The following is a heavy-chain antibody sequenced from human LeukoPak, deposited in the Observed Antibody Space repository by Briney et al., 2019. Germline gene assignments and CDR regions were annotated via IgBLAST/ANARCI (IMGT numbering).Heavy chain of an antibody. CDR2: INPDSGGT. CDR1: GYTFTGYY. CDR3: ARRAVAPYGMDV. D-gene: IGHD6-19*01. V-gene: IGHV1-2*02. J-gene: IGHJ6*02. Sequence: ASVKVSCKASGYTFTGYYMHWVRQAPGQGLEWMGWINPDSGGTNYAQKFQGRVTMTRDTSISTAYMELSRLRSDDTAVYYCARRAVAPYGMDVWGQGTTVTVSS.